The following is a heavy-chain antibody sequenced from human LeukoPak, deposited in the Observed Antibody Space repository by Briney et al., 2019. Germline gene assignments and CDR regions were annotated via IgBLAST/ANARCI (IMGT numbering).Heavy chain of an antibody. CDR2: INPSGGST. CDR1: GYTFTIYY. J-gene: IGHJ4*02. CDR3: ARGRGANSGLDS. Sequence: ASVKVSCKASGYTFTIYYMHWVRQAPGQGLEWMGIINPSGGSTNYAQKFQGRLTMTRDMSTSTVYMELSSLRSEDTAFYYCARGRGANSGLDSWGQETLVTVSS. V-gene: IGHV1-46*01. D-gene: IGHD4/OR15-4a*01.